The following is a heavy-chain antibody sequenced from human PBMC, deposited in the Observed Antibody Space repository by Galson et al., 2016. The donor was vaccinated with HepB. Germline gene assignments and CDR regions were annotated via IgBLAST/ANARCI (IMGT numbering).Heavy chain of an antibody. CDR1: GGSISGSSYY. CDR2: IYYSGST. V-gene: IGHV4-39*01. D-gene: IGHD5-18*01. Sequence: ETLSLTCTDSGGSISGSSYYWGWIRQPPGKGLEWIGSIYYSGSTYYNPSLKSRVTISVDTSKNQFSLKLSSVTAADTAVYYCARQGDPLIPWIQLWLPVYWGQGTLVTVSS. J-gene: IGHJ4*02. CDR3: ARQGDPLIPWIQLWLPVY.